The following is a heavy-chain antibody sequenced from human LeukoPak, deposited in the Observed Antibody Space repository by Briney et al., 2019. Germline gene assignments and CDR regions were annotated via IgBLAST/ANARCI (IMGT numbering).Heavy chain of an antibody. Sequence: ASVKVSCKASGYTFTGYYMHWVRQAPGQGLEWMGWINPNSGGTNYAQKFQGRVTMTRDTSNSTAYMELSRLRSDDTAVYYCASEPHYYGSGSPSDYWGQGTLVTVSS. CDR3: ASEPHYYGSGSPSDY. D-gene: IGHD3-10*01. J-gene: IGHJ4*02. V-gene: IGHV1-2*02. CDR2: INPNSGGT. CDR1: GYTFTGYY.